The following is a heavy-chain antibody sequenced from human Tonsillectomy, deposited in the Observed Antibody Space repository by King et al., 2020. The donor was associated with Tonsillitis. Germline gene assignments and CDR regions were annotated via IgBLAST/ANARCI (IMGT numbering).Heavy chain of an antibody. CDR2: VNPNSDNT. V-gene: IGHV1-8*01. D-gene: IGHD5/OR15-5a*01. J-gene: IGHJ4*02. CDR1: GYTFSNYD. Sequence: VQLVESGAEVKKPGASVKVSCKTSGYTFSNYDLNWVRQAPGQGLEWMGWVNPNSDNTAYAQKCQGRVTMTRDNSISTVYMERSSLRSEDTAVYYCARGEVSGFDYWGQGTLVTVSS. CDR3: ARGEVSGFDY.